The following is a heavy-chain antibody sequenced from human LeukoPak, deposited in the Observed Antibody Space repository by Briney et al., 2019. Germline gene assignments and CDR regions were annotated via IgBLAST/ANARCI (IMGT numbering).Heavy chain of an antibody. V-gene: IGHV3-30*04. CDR3: TRGYCSSTSCHHFDY. Sequence: GGSLRLSCAASGFTFSSYAMHWVRQAPGKGLEWVAVISYDGSNKYYADSVKGRFTISRDNSKNSLYLQMNSLRAEDTAVYYCTRGYCSSTSCHHFDYWGQGTLVTVSS. CDR1: GFTFSSYA. CDR2: ISYDGSNK. J-gene: IGHJ4*02. D-gene: IGHD2-2*01.